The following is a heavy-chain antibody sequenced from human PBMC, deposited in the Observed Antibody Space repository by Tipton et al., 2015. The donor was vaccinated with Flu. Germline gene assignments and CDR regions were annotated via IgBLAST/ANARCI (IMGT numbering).Heavy chain of an antibody. V-gene: IGHV4-34*01. D-gene: IGHD3-3*01. J-gene: IGHJ4*02. CDR1: GGSFSGYY. CDR2: INHSGST. CDR3: ARVPFWSGYFDY. Sequence: TLSLTCAVYGGSFSGYYWSWIRQPPGKGLEWIGEINHSGSTNYNPSLKSRVTISVDTSKNQFSLKLSSVTAADTAVYYCARVPFWSGYFDYWGQGTLVTVSS.